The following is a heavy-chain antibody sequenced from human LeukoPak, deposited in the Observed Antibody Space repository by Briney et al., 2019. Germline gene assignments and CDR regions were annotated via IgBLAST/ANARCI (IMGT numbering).Heavy chain of an antibody. CDR3: TKGGYARWYYFDY. D-gene: IGHD2-15*01. V-gene: IGHV3-23*01. Sequence: GGSLRLSCAASGFTFSDYAMSRVRQAPGNGLGWVSHISGSGGDTYYADSVKGRFIITCDNSKNTLYLQMNSLRAEDTAVYYCTKGGYARWYYFDYWGQGTLVTVSS. CDR2: ISGSGGDT. CDR1: GFTFSDYA. J-gene: IGHJ4*02.